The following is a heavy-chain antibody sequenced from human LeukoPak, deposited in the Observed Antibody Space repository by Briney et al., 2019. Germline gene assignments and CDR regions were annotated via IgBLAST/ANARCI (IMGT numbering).Heavy chain of an antibody. V-gene: IGHV1-24*01. D-gene: IGHD6-13*01. CDR1: GYTLTELS. CDR2: FDPEDGET. Sequence: ASVKVSCKVSGYTLTELSMHWVRQAPGKGLEWMGGFDPEDGETIYAQKFQGRVTMTRNTSISTAYLELISLRSEDTAVYYCARGYSSSWYYYSYYMDVWGKGTTVTVSS. CDR3: ARGYSSSWYYYSYYMDV. J-gene: IGHJ6*03.